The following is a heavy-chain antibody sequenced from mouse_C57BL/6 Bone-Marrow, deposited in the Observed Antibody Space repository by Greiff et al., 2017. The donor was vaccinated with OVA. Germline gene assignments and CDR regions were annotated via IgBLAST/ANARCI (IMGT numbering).Heavy chain of an antibody. CDR2: IYPGDGDT. D-gene: IGHD2-10*02. V-gene: IGHV1-82*01. CDR1: GYAFSSSW. J-gene: IGHJ3*01. Sequence: VKLQESGPELVKPGASVKISCKASGYAFSSSWMHWVKQRPGKGLEWIGRIYPGDGDTNYNGKFKGKATLTADKSSSTAYMQLSSLTSEDSAVYFCARAGGYDNYPFAYWGQVALVTVSA. CDR3: ARAGGYDNYPFAY.